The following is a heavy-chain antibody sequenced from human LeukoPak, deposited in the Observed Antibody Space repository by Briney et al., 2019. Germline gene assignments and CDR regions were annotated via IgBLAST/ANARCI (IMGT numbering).Heavy chain of an antibody. Sequence: SETLSLTCTVSGGSISSSSYYWGWIRQPPGKGLEWIGSIYYSGSTYYNPSLKSRVTISVDTSKNQFSLKLSSVTAADTAVYYCARDGSDYGDYGIDYWGQGTLVTVSS. J-gene: IGHJ4*02. CDR3: ARDGSDYGDYGIDY. CDR2: IYYSGST. D-gene: IGHD4-17*01. CDR1: GGSISSSSYY. V-gene: IGHV4-39*07.